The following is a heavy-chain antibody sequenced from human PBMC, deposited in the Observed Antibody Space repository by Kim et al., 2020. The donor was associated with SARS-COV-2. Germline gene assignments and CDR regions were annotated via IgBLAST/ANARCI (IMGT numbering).Heavy chain of an antibody. D-gene: IGHD6-6*01. J-gene: IGHJ6*02. Sequence: KGRFTISRDNSKNTLYLQRNSLRAEDTAVYYCARDVSSSPGPYYYYGMDVWGQGTTVTVSS. V-gene: IGHV3-30*07. CDR3: ARDVSSSPGPYYYYGMDV.